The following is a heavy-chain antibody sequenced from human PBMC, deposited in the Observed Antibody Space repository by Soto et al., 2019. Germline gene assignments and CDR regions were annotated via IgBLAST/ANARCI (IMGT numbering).Heavy chain of an antibody. D-gene: IGHD3-3*01. CDR1: GGSISSYY. CDR3: ARGGWRQIDY. Sequence: QVQLQESGPGLVKPSETLSLTCTVSGGSISSYYWSWIRQPPGKGLEWIGYFYYSGSTNYNPFLKSRVTISVATSKNQFSLKLSSVTAADTAVYYCARGGWRQIDYWGQGTLVTVSS. V-gene: IGHV4-59*01. J-gene: IGHJ4*02. CDR2: FYYSGST.